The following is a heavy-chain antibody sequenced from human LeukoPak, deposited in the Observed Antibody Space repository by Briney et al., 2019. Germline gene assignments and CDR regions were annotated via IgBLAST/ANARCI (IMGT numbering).Heavy chain of an antibody. Sequence: PGGSLRLSCEASEFTFRTYNMNWVRQAPGKGLEWVSFISKTSSKIYYGDSVKGRFIISRDNAKNSIHLQMGSLRVEDTAVYYCVRGDGDLFDFWGQGTLVSVSS. V-gene: IGHV3-21*04. CDR2: ISKTSSKI. D-gene: IGHD4-17*01. CDR1: EFTFRTYN. J-gene: IGHJ4*02. CDR3: VRGDGDLFDF.